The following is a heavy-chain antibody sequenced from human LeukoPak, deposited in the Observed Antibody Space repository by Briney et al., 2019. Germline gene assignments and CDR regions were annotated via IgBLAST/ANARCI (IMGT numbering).Heavy chain of an antibody. CDR2: INVSGGST. CDR3: AKYVSAKGPPYALDV. Sequence: GGSLRLSCAASEFTFSSYAMQWVRQAPGKGLEWASGINVSGGSTWYADSVKGRFTISRDNSKNTLYLQMNSLRAEDTAVYYCAKYVSAKGPPYALDVWGQGTTVTVSS. J-gene: IGHJ6*02. CDR1: EFTFSSYA. D-gene: IGHD2/OR15-2a*01. V-gene: IGHV3-23*01.